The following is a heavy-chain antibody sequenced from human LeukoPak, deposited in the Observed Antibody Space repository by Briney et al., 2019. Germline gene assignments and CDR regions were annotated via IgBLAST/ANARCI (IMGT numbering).Heavy chain of an antibody. CDR3: ARQESRDYYYEGLDY. Sequence: GGSLRLSCAAAGFIFSSYAMHWVRQAPGKGLEWVAIISYDGSNEYYADSVKGRFTIDRDNSKNTVYLQMNSLRPDDTAIYFCARQESRDYYYEGLDYWGQGNLVTVSS. CDR1: GFIFSSYA. J-gene: IGHJ4*02. V-gene: IGHV3-30*04. CDR2: ISYDGSNE. D-gene: IGHD3-22*01.